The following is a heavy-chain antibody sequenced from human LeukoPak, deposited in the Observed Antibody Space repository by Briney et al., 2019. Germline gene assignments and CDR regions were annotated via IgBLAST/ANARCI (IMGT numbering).Heavy chain of an antibody. D-gene: IGHD3-10*01. Sequence: PGGSLRLSCAASGFTFSDYSINWVRQAPGKGLEWVSSINPTSTSIYYADAVRGRFTISRYNAKNSVYLQMNSLRAEDTALFYCARLRRNSDGSHYYYYHNFWGQG. CDR3: ARLRRNSDGSHYYYYHNF. V-gene: IGHV3-21*01. J-gene: IGHJ4*02. CDR2: INPTSTSI. CDR1: GFTFSDYS.